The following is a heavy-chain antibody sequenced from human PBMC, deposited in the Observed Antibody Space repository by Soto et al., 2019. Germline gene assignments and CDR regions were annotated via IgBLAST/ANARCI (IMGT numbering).Heavy chain of an antibody. CDR3: ARGLRYYYDSSGYYYP. D-gene: IGHD3-22*01. V-gene: IGHV4-4*07. Sequence: SETLSLTCTVSGGSISSYYWSWIRQPAGKGLEWIGRIYTSGSTNYNPSLKSRVTMSVDTSKNQFSLKLSSVTAADTAVYYCARGLRYYYDSSGYYYPWGQGTLVTVSS. CDR2: IYTSGST. J-gene: IGHJ5*02. CDR1: GGSISSYY.